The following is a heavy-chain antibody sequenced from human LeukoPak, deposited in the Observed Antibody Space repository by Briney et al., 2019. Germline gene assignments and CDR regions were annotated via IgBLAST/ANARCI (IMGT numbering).Heavy chain of an antibody. CDR3: ARGDSSSWFLVPTDY. CDR2: IYSSSSYI. D-gene: IGHD6-13*01. V-gene: IGHV3-21*01. Sequence: GGSLRLSCAASGFTFSSYSMSWVRQAPGKGLEWVSSIYSSSSYIYYAASKKGRFIIFRNSAKNLLFLQMTRMGAENAAVYCWARGDSSSWFLVPTDYWGQGTLVTVSS. J-gene: IGHJ4*02. CDR1: GFTFSSYS.